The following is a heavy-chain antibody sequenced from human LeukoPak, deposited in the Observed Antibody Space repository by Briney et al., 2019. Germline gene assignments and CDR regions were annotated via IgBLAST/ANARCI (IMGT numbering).Heavy chain of an antibody. CDR2: IKQDGSEA. D-gene: IGHD3-3*01. CDR1: GFTFSSYW. V-gene: IGHV3-7*04. J-gene: IGHJ4*02. CDR3: ARVEWMGRMDY. Sequence: QPGGSLRLSCAASGFTFSSYWMSWVRQAPGKGLEWVANIKQDGSEAYDGDSVRGRFTISRDNAKNPLYLQMNSLRAEDTAVYYCARVEWMGRMDYWGQGTLITVSS.